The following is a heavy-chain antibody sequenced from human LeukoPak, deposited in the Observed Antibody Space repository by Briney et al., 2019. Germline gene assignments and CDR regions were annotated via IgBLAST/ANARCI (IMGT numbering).Heavy chain of an antibody. CDR1: GYTFTSYD. Sequence: ASVKVSCKASGYTFTSYDINWVRQATGQGLEWMGWMNPNSGNTGYAQKFQGRVTMTRNTSISTAYMELSSLRSEDTAVYYCAGVGTISYYDSSDYWGQGTLVTVSS. D-gene: IGHD3-22*01. J-gene: IGHJ4*02. CDR3: AGVGTISYYDSSDY. V-gene: IGHV1-8*01. CDR2: MNPNSGNT.